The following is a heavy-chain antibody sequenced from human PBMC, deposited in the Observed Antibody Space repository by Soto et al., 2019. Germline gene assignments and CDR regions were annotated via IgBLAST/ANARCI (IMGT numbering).Heavy chain of an antibody. CDR1: GFTFSSYG. D-gene: IGHD3-10*01. CDR2: IWYDGSNK. CDR3: ARVRVSVAGYYYYYYGMDV. J-gene: IGHJ6*02. Sequence: PGGSLRLSCAASGFTFSSYGMHWVRQAPGKGLEWVAVIWYDGSNKYYADSVKGRFTISRDNSKNTLYLQMNSLRAEDTAVYYCARVRVSVAGYYYYYYGMDVWGQGTTVTVSS. V-gene: IGHV3-33*01.